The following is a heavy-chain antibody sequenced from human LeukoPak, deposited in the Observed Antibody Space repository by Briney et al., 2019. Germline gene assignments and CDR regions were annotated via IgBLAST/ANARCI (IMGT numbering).Heavy chain of an antibody. D-gene: IGHD3-10*01. J-gene: IGHJ4*02. CDR1: GDSISSGDYY. CDR3: ARERTMVRGVIDY. Sequence: SQTLSLTCTVSGDSISSGDYYWSWIRQPAGKGLEWIGRISSSGSTNYNPSLKSRVTMSVDTSKNQFSLKLSSVTAADTAVYYCARERTMVRGVIDYWGQGTLVTVSS. CDR2: ISSSGST. V-gene: IGHV4-61*02.